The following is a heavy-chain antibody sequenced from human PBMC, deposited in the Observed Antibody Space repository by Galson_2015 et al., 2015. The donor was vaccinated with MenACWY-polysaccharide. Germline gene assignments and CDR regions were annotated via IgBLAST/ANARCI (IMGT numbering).Heavy chain of an antibody. CDR3: ARDGYCSGGSCYFNYYYALDA. Sequence: SVKVFCKASGGTFSNSGFYAISWVRQAPGQGLEWMGRIIPSLGKPNYAEKFQGRVAITADKSTSTAYMELSSLRSEDTAVYYCARDGYCSGGSCYFNYYYALDAWGQGTTVTVSS. D-gene: IGHD2-15*01. CDR1: GGTFSNSGFYA. J-gene: IGHJ6*02. V-gene: IGHV1-69*04. CDR2: IIPSLGKP.